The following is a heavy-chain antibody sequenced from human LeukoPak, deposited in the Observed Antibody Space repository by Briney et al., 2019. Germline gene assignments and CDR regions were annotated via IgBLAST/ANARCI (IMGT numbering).Heavy chain of an antibody. CDR1: GFTFSSYG. Sequence: GGSLRLSCAASGFTFSSYGMHWVRQAPGKGLEWVAFIRYDGSNKYYADSVKGRFTISRDNSKNTLYLQMNSLRAEDTAVYYCAKVSVAYSSSSKYFQHWGQGTLVTVSS. V-gene: IGHV3-30*02. D-gene: IGHD6-6*01. CDR2: IRYDGSNK. J-gene: IGHJ1*01. CDR3: AKVSVAYSSSSKYFQH.